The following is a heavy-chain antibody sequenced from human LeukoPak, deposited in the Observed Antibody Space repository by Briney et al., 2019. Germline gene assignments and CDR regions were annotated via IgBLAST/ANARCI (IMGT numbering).Heavy chain of an antibody. J-gene: IGHJ6*03. Sequence: SETLSLTCTVSGGSISSGGYYWSWIRQHPGKGLEWIGYIYYSGSTYYNPSLKSRVTISVDTSKNQFSLKLSSVTAADTAVYYCARGRGRQQPPIGCMDVWGKGTTVTVSS. D-gene: IGHD6-13*01. CDR2: IYYSGST. CDR1: GGSISSGGYY. V-gene: IGHV4-31*03. CDR3: ARGRGRQQPPIGCMDV.